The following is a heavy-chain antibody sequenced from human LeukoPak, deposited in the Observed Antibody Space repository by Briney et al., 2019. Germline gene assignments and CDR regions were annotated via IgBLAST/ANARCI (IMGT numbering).Heavy chain of an antibody. J-gene: IGHJ4*02. CDR1: GGSISDYY. CDR3: ARYLGGIAAAGFDY. D-gene: IGHD6-13*01. CDR2: IHYSGST. V-gene: IGHV4-59*08. Sequence: PSETLSLTCAVSGGSISDYYWSWIRQPPGKGLELIGYIHYSGSTNYNPSLKSRVTISVDTSKNQFSLKLSSVTAADTAVYYCARYLGGIAAAGFDYWGQGTLVTVSS.